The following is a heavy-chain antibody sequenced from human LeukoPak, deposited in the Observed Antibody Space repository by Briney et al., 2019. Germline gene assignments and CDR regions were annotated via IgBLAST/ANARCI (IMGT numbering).Heavy chain of an antibody. Sequence: SETLSLTCTVSGGSISSYYWSWIRQPPGKGLEWIGYIYYSGSANYNPSLKSRVTISVDTSKNQFSLKLSSVTAADTAVYYCAREGRSIAARRFDYWGQGTLVTVSS. CDR3: AREGRSIAARRFDY. D-gene: IGHD6-6*01. V-gene: IGHV4-59*12. J-gene: IGHJ4*02. CDR1: GGSISSYY. CDR2: IYYSGSA.